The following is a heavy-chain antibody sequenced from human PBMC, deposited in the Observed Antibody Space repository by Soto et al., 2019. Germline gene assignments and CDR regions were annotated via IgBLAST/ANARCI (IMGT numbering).Heavy chain of an antibody. CDR1: GFTFSSYA. D-gene: IGHD4-17*01. CDR2: SGSGGRT. J-gene: IGHJ6*02. V-gene: IGHV3-23*01. Sequence: PGGSLRLSCAASGFTFSSYAMTWVRQAPGEGLEWVSVSGSGGRTNYADSVKGRFTISRDNSKNTLYLHMNSLRADDTAVYYCAKDTAADDYGDYGIDVWGQGTTVTVYS. CDR3: AKDTAADDYGDYGIDV.